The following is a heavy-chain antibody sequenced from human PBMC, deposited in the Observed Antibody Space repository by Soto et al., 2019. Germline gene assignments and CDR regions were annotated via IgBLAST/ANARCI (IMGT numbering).Heavy chain of an antibody. Sequence: QVQLQESGPGLVKPSQTLSLICTVSGGSINSGGYYWNWIRQHPRTGLEWIGNIFYSGSTYYNPFRTSRVSISADTSANQFSLTLSSVTAADTAVYFCARGFRPSGYSSSWVFDYWGRGTLVDVSS. D-gene: IGHD6-13*01. J-gene: IGHJ4*02. CDR3: ARGFRPSGYSSSWVFDY. CDR1: GGSINSGGYY. V-gene: IGHV4-31*03. CDR2: IFYSGST.